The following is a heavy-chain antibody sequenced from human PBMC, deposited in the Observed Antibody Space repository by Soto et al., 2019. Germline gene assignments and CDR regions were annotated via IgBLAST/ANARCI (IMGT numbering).Heavy chain of an antibody. CDR1: GFTFRSFS. V-gene: IGHV3-21*01. J-gene: IGHJ4*02. D-gene: IGHD6-6*01. CDR2: ISSSSNYM. CDR3: ARASSSGSYFDY. Sequence: VQLVESGGGLVKPGGSLRLSCAASGFTFRSFSMNWVRQAPGEGLEWVSSISSSSNYMYYADSLKGRFTISRDNAKDSLFLQMHSLRAEDTAVYYCARASSSGSYFDYWGQGTLVTVSS.